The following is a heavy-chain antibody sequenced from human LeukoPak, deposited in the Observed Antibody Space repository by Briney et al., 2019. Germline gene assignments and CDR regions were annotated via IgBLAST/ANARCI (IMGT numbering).Heavy chain of an antibody. Sequence: SAKVSCKASGGTFSSYAIIWVRQAPGQGLEWMGRIIPILGIANYAQKFQGRVTITADKSTSTAYMELSSLRSEDTAVYYCARALWFGELAFRGGMDVWGQGTTVTVSS. J-gene: IGHJ6*02. CDR1: GGTFSSYA. CDR2: IIPILGIA. CDR3: ARALWFGELAFRGGMDV. V-gene: IGHV1-69*04. D-gene: IGHD3-10*01.